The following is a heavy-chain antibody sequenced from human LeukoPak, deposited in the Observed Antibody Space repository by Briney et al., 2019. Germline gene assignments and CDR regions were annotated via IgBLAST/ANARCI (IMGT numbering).Heavy chain of an antibody. J-gene: IGHJ4*02. V-gene: IGHV3-30*02. D-gene: IGHD6-13*01. CDR3: AKLAAAGFDY. Sequence: GGSLSLSCAASGFTFSSYGMHWVRQAPGKGPEWVAFIRYDGSNKYYADSVKGRFTISRDNSKNTLYLQMNSLRAEDTAVYYCAKLAAAGFDYWGQGTLVTVSS. CDR2: IRYDGSNK. CDR1: GFTFSSYG.